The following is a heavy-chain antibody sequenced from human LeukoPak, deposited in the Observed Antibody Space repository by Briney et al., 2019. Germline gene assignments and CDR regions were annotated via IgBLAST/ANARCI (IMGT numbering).Heavy chain of an antibody. V-gene: IGHV4-59*01. D-gene: IGHD5-12*01. CDR1: GGSISSYY. CDR3: ARDHRYSGYDYGGYYFDY. CDR2: IYYSGST. Sequence: PSETLSLTCTVSGGSISSYYWSWIRQPPGKGLEWIGYIYYSGSTNYNPSLKSRDTISVDTSKNQFSLKLSSVTAADTAVYYCARDHRYSGYDYGGYYFDYWGQGTLVTVSS. J-gene: IGHJ4*02.